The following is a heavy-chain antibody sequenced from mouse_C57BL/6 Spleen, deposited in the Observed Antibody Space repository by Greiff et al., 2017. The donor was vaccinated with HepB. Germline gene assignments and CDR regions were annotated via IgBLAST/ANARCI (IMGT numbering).Heavy chain of an antibody. CDR1: GYTFTDYE. V-gene: IGHV1-15*01. CDR2: IDPETGGT. Sequence: QVQLQQSGAELVRPGASVTLSCKASGYTFTDYEMHWVKQTPVHGLEWIGAIDPETGGTAYNQKFKGKAILTAVKSSSTAYMELRSRTSEDSAVYYCTKRGYYGSSYYAMDYWGQGTAVTVSS. D-gene: IGHD1-1*01. CDR3: TKRGYYGSSYYAMDY. J-gene: IGHJ4*01.